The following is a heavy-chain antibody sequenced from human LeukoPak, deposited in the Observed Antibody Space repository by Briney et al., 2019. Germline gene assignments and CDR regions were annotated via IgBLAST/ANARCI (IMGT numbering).Heavy chain of an antibody. J-gene: IGHJ4*02. V-gene: IGHV3-21*01. CDR1: GITFSNYA. Sequence: GGSLRLSCVASGITFSNYAVSWVRQAPGKGLEWVSSISSSSSYIYYADSVKGRFTISRDDAKNSLYLQMNSLRAEDTAVYYCARAKKGRDGYNYCFDYWGQGTLVTVSS. D-gene: IGHD5-24*01. CDR2: ISSSSSYI. CDR3: ARAKKGRDGYNYCFDY.